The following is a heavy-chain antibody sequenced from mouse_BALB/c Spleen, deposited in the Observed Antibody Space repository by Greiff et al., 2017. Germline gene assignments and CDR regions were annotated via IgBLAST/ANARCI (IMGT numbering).Heavy chain of an antibody. V-gene: IGHV6-6*02. D-gene: IGHD2-1*01. CDR1: GFTFSNYW. CDR3: TRDRYGNYDY. Sequence: EVKLVESGGGLVQPGGSMKLSCVASGFTFSNYWMNWVRQSPEKGLEWVAEIRLKSNNYATHYAESVKGRFTISRDDSKSSVYLQMNNLRAEDTGIYYCTRDRYGNYDYWGQGTTLTVSS. CDR2: IRLKSNNYAT. J-gene: IGHJ2*01.